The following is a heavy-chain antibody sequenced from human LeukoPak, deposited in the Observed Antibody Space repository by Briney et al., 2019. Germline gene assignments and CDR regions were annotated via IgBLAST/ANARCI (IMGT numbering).Heavy chain of an antibody. CDR2: IWYDGSNK. CDR3: ARGVHMYSSGWYESYYYYGMDV. J-gene: IGHJ6*02. Sequence: GGSLRLSCAASGFAFSSYGMHWVRQAPGKGLEWVAVIWYDGSNKYYADSVKGRFTISRDNSKNTLYLQMNSLRAEDTAVYYCARGVHMYSSGWYESYYYYGMDVWGQGTTVTVSS. V-gene: IGHV3-33*01. D-gene: IGHD6-19*01. CDR1: GFAFSSYG.